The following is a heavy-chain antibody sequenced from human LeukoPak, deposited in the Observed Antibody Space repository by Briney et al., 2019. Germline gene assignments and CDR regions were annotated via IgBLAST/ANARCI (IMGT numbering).Heavy chain of an antibody. CDR1: GGSISSYY. D-gene: IGHD3-10*01. CDR3: ARAGGYYASGSYLGY. Sequence: SETLSLTCTVSGGSISSYYWSWIRQPPGKGLEWIGYIYYRGRANYNPSLKSRVTISLDTSKNHFSLRLSSVTAADTAVYYCARAGGYYASGSYLGYWGQGTLVTVSS. J-gene: IGHJ4*02. V-gene: IGHV4-59*01. CDR2: IYYRGRA.